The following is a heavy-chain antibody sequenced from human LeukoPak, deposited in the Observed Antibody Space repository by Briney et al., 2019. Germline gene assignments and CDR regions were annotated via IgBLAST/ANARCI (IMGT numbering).Heavy chain of an antibody. J-gene: IGHJ4*02. CDR2: IYYSGST. Sequence: SETLSLTCTVSGGSISSGGYYWSWIRQHPGKVLEWIGYIYYSGSTYYNPYLKSRVTISVDTSKNQFSLKPSSVPAADTAVYYCARVRVTMVRGAMGYFDYWGQGTLVTVSS. V-gene: IGHV4-31*03. CDR3: ARVRVTMVRGAMGYFDY. D-gene: IGHD3-10*01. CDR1: GGSISSGGYY.